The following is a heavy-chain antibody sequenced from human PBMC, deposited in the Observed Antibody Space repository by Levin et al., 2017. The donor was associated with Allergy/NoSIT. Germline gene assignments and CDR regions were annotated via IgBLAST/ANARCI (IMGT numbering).Heavy chain of an antibody. J-gene: IGHJ4*02. CDR2: IKQDGSEK. V-gene: IGHV3-7*03. Sequence: GGSLRLSCAVSGFTSSAYWMTWVRQAPGKGLEWVANIKQDGSEKYYVDSVKGRFTISRDNAKNSLYLQMNSLRAEDTAVYYCARDRGSGSYDWGQGTRVTVSS. CDR1: GFTSSAYW. D-gene: IGHD3-10*01. CDR3: ARDRGSGSYD.